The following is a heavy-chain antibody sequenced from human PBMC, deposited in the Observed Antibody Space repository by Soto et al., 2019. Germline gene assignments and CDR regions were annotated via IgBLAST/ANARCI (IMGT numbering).Heavy chain of an antibody. Sequence: GGSLRLSCAVSGFNFSSYGMHWVRQAPGKGLEWVAVISYDGSNKYYADSVKGRFTISRDNSKNTLYLQMNSLRAEDTAVYYCAKLGDLGPIQLWPDKERAGYYGMDVWGQGTTVTVSS. CDR2: ISYDGSNK. D-gene: IGHD5-18*01. V-gene: IGHV3-30*18. J-gene: IGHJ6*02. CDR1: GFNFSSYG. CDR3: AKLGDLGPIQLWPDKERAGYYGMDV.